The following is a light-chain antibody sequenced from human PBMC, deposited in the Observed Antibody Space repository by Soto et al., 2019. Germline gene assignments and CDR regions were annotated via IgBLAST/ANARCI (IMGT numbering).Light chain of an antibody. J-gene: IGKJ5*01. V-gene: IGKV3D-11*01. CDR3: QQRSNWRIT. Sequence: EIVLTQSPATLSLSPGESATLSCRASHGGSNYFAWYQQKPGQAPRLLIYDASNRATGIPARFSGSGSGTDFTLTISSLEPEDFAVYYCQQRSNWRITFGQGTRLDNK. CDR1: HGGSNY. CDR2: DAS.